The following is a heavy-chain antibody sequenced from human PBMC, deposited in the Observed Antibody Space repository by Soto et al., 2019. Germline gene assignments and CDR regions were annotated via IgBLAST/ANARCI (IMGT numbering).Heavy chain of an antibody. Sequence: ASVKVSCKASGYTFTSYAMHWVRQAPGQRLEWMGWINAGNGNTEYSQKFQDRVTITRDTSASTAYMELSSLNSEDTAVYYRARLEIFGELISNYYYYGMDVWGQGTTVTVSS. V-gene: IGHV1-3*01. CDR2: INAGNGNT. J-gene: IGHJ6*02. D-gene: IGHD3-3*01. CDR3: ARLEIFGELISNYYYYGMDV. CDR1: GYTFTSYA.